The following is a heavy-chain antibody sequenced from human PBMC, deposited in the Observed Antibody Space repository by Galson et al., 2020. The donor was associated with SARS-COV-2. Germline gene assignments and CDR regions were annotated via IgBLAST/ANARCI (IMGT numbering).Heavy chain of an antibody. J-gene: IGHJ4*02. Sequence: GESLKISCAASGFTFRSYSMNWVRQAPGKGLEWVSYINSSSSYIYYADSVKGRFTISRDNAKNSLYLQMNSLRAEDTAVYYCARDLTYYDDSSGWGHFDYWGQGTLVTVSS. CDR1: GFTFRSYS. D-gene: IGHD3-22*01. V-gene: IGHV3-21*01. CDR3: ARDLTYYDDSSGWGHFDY. CDR2: INSSSSYI.